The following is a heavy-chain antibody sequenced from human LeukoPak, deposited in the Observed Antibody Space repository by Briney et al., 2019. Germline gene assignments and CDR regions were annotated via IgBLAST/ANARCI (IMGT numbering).Heavy chain of an antibody. D-gene: IGHD2-2*01. Sequence: GASVKVSCKASGYTFTSYGISWVRQAPGQGLEWMGWISAYNGNTNYAQKLQGRVTMTTDTSTSTAYMELRSLRSDDTAVYYCARDHNPVVVVPAAILEIDYWGQGTLVTVSS. CDR1: GYTFTSYG. V-gene: IGHV1-18*01. CDR3: ARDHNPVVVVPAAILEIDY. CDR2: ISAYNGNT. J-gene: IGHJ4*02.